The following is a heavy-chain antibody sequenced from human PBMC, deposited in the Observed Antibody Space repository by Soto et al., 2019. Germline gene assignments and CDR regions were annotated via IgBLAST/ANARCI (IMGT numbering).Heavy chain of an antibody. Sequence: SETLSLTCTVSGGSISSGDDYWTWIRQPPGKGLEWIGYIYYTGSTYYNPSLKSRVTVSVDTSKNQFSLNLSSVTAADTAVYYCVRCYYDSTGYFFLDNWGQGTLVTVSS. J-gene: IGHJ4*02. CDR2: IYYTGST. V-gene: IGHV4-30-4*01. CDR3: VRCYYDSTGYFFLDN. D-gene: IGHD3-22*01. CDR1: GGSISSGDDY.